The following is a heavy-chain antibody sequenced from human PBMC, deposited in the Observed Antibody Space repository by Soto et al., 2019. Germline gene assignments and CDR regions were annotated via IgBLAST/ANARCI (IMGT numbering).Heavy chain of an antibody. CDR1: GGSISSSSYY. V-gene: IGHV4-39*01. CDR3: ASFSPTTYYYDSSGYWPFDY. CDR2: IYYSGST. D-gene: IGHD3-22*01. Sequence: SETLSLTCTVSGGSISSSSYYWGWIRQPPGKGLEWIGSIYYSGSTYYNPSLKSRVTISVDTSKNQFSLKLSPVTAADTAVYYCASFSPTTYYYDSSGYWPFDYWGQGTLVTVSS. J-gene: IGHJ4*02.